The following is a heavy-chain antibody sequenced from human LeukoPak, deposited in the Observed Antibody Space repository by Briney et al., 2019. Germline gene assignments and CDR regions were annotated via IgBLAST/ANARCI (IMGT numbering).Heavy chain of an antibody. D-gene: IGHD2-21*02. V-gene: IGHV1-18*01. CDR3: ARDSVVVVTATTFDY. Sequence: AASVKVSCKASGYTFTSYGISWVRQAPGQGLERMGWISAYNGNTNYAQKLQGRVTMTTDTSTSTAYMELRSLRSDDTAVYYCARDSVVVVTATTFDYWGQGTLVTVSS. CDR1: GYTFTSYG. J-gene: IGHJ4*02. CDR2: ISAYNGNT.